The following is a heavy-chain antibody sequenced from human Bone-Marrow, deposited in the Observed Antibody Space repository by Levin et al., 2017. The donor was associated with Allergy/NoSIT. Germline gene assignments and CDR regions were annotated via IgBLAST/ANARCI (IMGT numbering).Heavy chain of an antibody. V-gene: IGHV3-74*01. D-gene: IGHD3-3*01. Sequence: HTGGSLRLSCAASGLTFSNHWMHWVRQSPGKGLVWVSRINGDGSSTNYADSVKGRFTISRDNAKNTLYLQMNSLRADDTAVYYCARATLGWSGSGLSCGQGTLVTVSP. J-gene: IGHJ5*02. CDR3: ARATLGWSGSGLS. CDR2: INGDGSST. CDR1: GLTFSNHW.